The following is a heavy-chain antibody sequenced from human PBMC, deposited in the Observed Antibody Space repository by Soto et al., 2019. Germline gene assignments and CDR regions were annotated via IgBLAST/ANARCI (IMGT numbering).Heavy chain of an antibody. CDR2: TYYRSKWYN. CDR1: GDSVSSNSAA. J-gene: IGHJ6*02. V-gene: IGHV6-1*01. Sequence: SQTLSLTCAISGDSVSSNSAAWNWIRQSPSRGLEWLGRTYYRSKWYNDYAVSVKSRITINPDTSKNQFSLQLNSVTPEDTAVYYCARGSPYYCSGGSCYYYYYGMDVWGQGTTVTVS. CDR3: ARGSPYYCSGGSCYYYYYGMDV. D-gene: IGHD2-15*01.